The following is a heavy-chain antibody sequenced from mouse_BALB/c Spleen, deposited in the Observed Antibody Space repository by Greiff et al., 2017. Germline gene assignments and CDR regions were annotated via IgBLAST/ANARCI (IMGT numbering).Heavy chain of an antibody. CDR1: GYTFTDYA. CDR3: AREGVRRGNYFDY. Sequence: QVQLQQSGAELVRPGVSVKISCKGSGYTFTDYAMHWVKQSHAKSLEWIGVISTYYGDASYNQKFKGKATMTVDKSSSTAYMELARLTSEDSAIYYCAREGVRRGNYFDYWGQGTTLTVSS. D-gene: IGHD2-14*01. J-gene: IGHJ2*01. CDR2: ISTYYGDA. V-gene: IGHV1S137*01.